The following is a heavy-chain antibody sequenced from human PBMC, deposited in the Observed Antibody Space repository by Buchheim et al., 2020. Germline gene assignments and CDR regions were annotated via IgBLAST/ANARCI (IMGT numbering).Heavy chain of an antibody. CDR1: GFTFSNAW. Sequence: EVQLVESGGGLVKPGGSLRLSCAASGFTFSNAWMSWVRQAPGKGLEWVGRIKSKTDGGTTDYAAPGKGRFTISRDGSKNTVYLQMNSLKTEDTAVYYCTTETQVYYDFWSGYSRADYWGQGTL. CDR3: TTETQVYYDFWSGYSRADY. CDR2: IKSKTDGGTT. J-gene: IGHJ4*02. D-gene: IGHD3-3*01. V-gene: IGHV3-15*01.